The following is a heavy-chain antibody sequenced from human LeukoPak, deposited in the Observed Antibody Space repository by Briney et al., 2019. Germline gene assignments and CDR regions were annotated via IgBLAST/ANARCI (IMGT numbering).Heavy chain of an antibody. V-gene: IGHV1-18*01. J-gene: IGHJ6*03. CDR1: GYTFTSYG. Sequence: VASVKVSCKASGYTFTSYGISWVRQAPGQGLEWMGWISAYNGNTNYAQKLQGRVTMTTDTSTSTAYMELSSLRSEDTAVYYCARGLYSSSWYPNRYYYYYMDVWGKGTTVTVSS. CDR2: ISAYNGNT. D-gene: IGHD6-13*01. CDR3: ARGLYSSSWYPNRYYYYYMDV.